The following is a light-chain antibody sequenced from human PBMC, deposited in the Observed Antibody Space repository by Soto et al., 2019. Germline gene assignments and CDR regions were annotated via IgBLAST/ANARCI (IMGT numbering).Light chain of an antibody. J-gene: IGLJ2*01. CDR3: SSYTFSSTVV. CDR1: SSDVGGYNY. CDR2: DVN. Sequence: QSVLTQPASVSGSPGQSITISCTGTSSDVGGYNYVSWYQQHPGKAPKLMIYDVNNRPSGVSNRFSGSKSGNTASLTISGLQAEDEAAYYCSSYTFSSTVVFGGGTKVTVL. V-gene: IGLV2-14*01.